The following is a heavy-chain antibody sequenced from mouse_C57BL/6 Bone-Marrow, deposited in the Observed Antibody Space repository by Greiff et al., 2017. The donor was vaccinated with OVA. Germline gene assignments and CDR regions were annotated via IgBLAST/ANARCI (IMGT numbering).Heavy chain of an antibody. CDR2: ISNLAYSI. V-gene: IGHV5-15*01. J-gene: IGHJ3*01. CDR3: AIHGLDDYDWFAY. D-gene: IGHD2-4*01. CDR1: GFTFSDYG. Sequence: EVHLVESGGGLVQPGGSLKLSCAASGFTFSDYGMAWVRQAPRKGPEWVAFISNLAYSIYYADTVTGRFTISRENAKNTLYLEMSSRRSEVTAMYYCAIHGLDDYDWFAYWGQGTLVTVSA.